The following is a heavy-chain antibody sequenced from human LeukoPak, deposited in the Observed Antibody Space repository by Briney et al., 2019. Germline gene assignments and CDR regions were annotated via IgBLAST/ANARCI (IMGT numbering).Heavy chain of an antibody. J-gene: IGHJ4*02. D-gene: IGHD5-12*01. CDR2: ISGSGGST. CDR1: GFTFSSYA. V-gene: IGHV3-23*01. Sequence: GGSLRLSCAASGFTFSSYAMSWVRQAPGKGLEWVSAISGSGGSTYYADSVKGRFTISRDNSKNTLYLQMNSLRAEDTAVYYCAKSPKSSPVVTNQGDYWGQGTLVTVSS. CDR3: AKSPKSSPVVTNQGDY.